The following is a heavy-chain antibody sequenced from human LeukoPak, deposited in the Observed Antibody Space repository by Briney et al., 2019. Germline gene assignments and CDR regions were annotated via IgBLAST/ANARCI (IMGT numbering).Heavy chain of an antibody. D-gene: IGHD3-9*01. J-gene: IGHJ4*02. Sequence: GGSLRLSCAASGFTFSSYGMHWVRQAPGKGLEWVAVIWYDGSNKYYADSVKGRFTISRDNSKNTLYLQMNSLRAEDTAVYYCAKGALYDILTPFDYWGQGTLVTVSS. V-gene: IGHV3-33*06. CDR3: AKGALYDILTPFDY. CDR1: GFTFSSYG. CDR2: IWYDGSNK.